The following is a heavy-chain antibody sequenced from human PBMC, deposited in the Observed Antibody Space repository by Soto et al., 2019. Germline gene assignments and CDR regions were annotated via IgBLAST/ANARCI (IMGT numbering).Heavy chain of an antibody. CDR1: GGTFSSYA. J-gene: IGHJ6*02. V-gene: IGHV1-69*13. Sequence: SVKVSCKASGGTFSSYAISWVRQAPGQGLEWMGGIIPIFGTANYAQKFQGRVTITADESTSTAYMELSSLRSEDTAVYYCARVRIDCSGGSCYNDGMDVWGQGTTVTV. D-gene: IGHD2-15*01. CDR3: ARVRIDCSGGSCYNDGMDV. CDR2: IIPIFGTA.